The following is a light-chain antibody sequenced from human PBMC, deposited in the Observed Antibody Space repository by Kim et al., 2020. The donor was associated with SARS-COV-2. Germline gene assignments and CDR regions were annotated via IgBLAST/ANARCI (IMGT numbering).Light chain of an antibody. V-gene: IGLV3-9*01. Sequence: SYELTQPLSVSVALGQTARITCGGNNIGSKNVHWYQQNPGQAPVLVIYRDSNRPSGIPERFSGSNSGNTATLTISRAQAGDEADYYCQVWDSSTGDVFGTGTKVTVL. CDR3: QVWDSSTGDV. CDR2: RDS. J-gene: IGLJ1*01. CDR1: NIGSKN.